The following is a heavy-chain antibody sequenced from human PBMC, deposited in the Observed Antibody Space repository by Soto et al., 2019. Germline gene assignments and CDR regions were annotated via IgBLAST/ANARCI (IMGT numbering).Heavy chain of an antibody. CDR3: ARDSGSIYYYYYYAMDV. CDR1: GFTFSSYG. Sequence: GGSLRLSCAASGFTFSSYGMHWVRQAPGKGLEWVAVISFDGSNKYYADSVKGRFTISRDNSKNTLALQMNSLRSEDTAVYYCARDSGSIYYYYYYAMDVWGQGTTVTVSS. J-gene: IGHJ6*02. D-gene: IGHD3-10*01. V-gene: IGHV3-30*03. CDR2: ISFDGSNK.